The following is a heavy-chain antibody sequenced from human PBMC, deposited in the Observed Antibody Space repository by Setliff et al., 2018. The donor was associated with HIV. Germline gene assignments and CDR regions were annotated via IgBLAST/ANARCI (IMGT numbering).Heavy chain of an antibody. Sequence: NPSETLSLTCTVSGGSISGYHWNWLRQTPGKGLEWIGYIYTSRGTNYNHSLRTRVIISVDTSNQFSLKLSSVTAADAAVYYCARSPSYRSSWEYYFDYWSQGILVTVSS. CDR3: ARSPSYRSSWEYYFDY. CDR1: GGSISGYH. D-gene: IGHD6-13*01. J-gene: IGHJ4*02. CDR2: IYTSRGT. V-gene: IGHV4-4*09.